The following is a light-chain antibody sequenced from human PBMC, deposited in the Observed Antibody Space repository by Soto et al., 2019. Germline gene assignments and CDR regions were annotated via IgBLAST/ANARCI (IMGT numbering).Light chain of an antibody. CDR3: QQYGSSGT. V-gene: IGKV3-20*01. Sequence: ETLMTQSPATLSVSPGERATLSCRASQSVSSNLAWYQQKPGQAPRLLIYGASNRATGIPDRFSGSGSGTDFTLTISRLEPDDFAVYYCQQYGSSGTFGQGAKVDNK. J-gene: IGKJ1*01. CDR1: QSVSSN. CDR2: GAS.